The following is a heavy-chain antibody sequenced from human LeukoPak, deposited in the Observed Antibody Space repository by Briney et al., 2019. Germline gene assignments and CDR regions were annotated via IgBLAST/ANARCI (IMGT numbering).Heavy chain of an antibody. CDR2: ISGSGGST. CDR3: ARESKGAAAGLFDY. V-gene: IGHV3-23*01. CDR1: GFTFSSYA. J-gene: IGHJ4*02. D-gene: IGHD6-13*01. Sequence: RTGGSLRLSCAASGFTFSSYAMSWVRQAPGKGLEWVSAISGSGGSTYYADSVKGRFTISRDNSKNTLYLQMNSLRAEDTAVYYCARESKGAAAGLFDYWGQGTLVTVSS.